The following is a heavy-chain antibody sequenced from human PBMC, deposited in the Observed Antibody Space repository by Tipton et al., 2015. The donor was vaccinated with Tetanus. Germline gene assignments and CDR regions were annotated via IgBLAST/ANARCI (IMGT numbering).Heavy chain of an antibody. D-gene: IGHD2/OR15-2a*01. CDR3: ARTSGGTREYYGIKF. CDR1: GGTFSTFP. CDR2: IIPTFDTR. V-gene: IGHV1-69*06. J-gene: IGHJ4*02. Sequence: QLVQSGPEVKKPGSSVKVSCKFSGGTFSTFPINWVRQAPGQGLEWMGGIIPTFDTRTYAQKFQGRLTITADRSTRTAYMELSSLRSEDTAIYFCARTSGGTREYYGIKFWGQGTLVTVSS.